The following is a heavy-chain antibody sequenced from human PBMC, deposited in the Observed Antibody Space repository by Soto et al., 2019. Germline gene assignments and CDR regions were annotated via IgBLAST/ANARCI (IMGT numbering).Heavy chain of an antibody. CDR1: GFTFSSYS. CDR2: ISSSSSTI. V-gene: IGHV3-48*01. J-gene: IGHJ4*02. D-gene: IGHD1-26*01. Sequence: GGSLRLSCAASGFTFSSYSMNWVRQAPGKGLEWVSHISSSSSTIYYADSVKGRFTISRDNAKNSLYLQMNSLRAEDTAVYYCARVVISGSYLDYWGQGTLVTVSS. CDR3: ARVVISGSYLDY.